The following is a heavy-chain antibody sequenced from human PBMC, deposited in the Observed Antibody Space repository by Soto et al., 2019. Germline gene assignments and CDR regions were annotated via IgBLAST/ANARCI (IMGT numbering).Heavy chain of an antibody. D-gene: IGHD5-12*01. CDR3: AKGAGRDGYNTA. CDR1: GDSITSSY. CDR2: IFYTGIV. J-gene: IGHJ4*02. V-gene: IGHV4-59*03. Sequence: QVQLQQSGPGLMKPSETLSLTCTVSGDSITSSYWSWFRQPPGKGLEYIGFIFYTGIVSYNPSLKKPVNISKEPSKKPFSPNLSSVTAADTAVYYCAKGAGRDGYNTARGQGTLVTVSA.